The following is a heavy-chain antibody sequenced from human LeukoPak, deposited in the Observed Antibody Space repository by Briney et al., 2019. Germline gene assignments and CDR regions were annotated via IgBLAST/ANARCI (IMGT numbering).Heavy chain of an antibody. CDR2: TYYRSKWYN. CDR3: CHPLCGRPEAFDI. Sequence: SQTLSLTCAISGDSVSSNSAAWNWIRQSPSRGLEWLGRTYYRSKWYNDYAVSVKSRITINPDTSKNQFSLQLDSVTPEDTAVYYCCHPLCGRPEAFDIWGRGTVATFSS. D-gene: IGHD1-14*01. V-gene: IGHV6-1*01. CDR1: GDSVSSNSAA. J-gene: IGHJ3*02.